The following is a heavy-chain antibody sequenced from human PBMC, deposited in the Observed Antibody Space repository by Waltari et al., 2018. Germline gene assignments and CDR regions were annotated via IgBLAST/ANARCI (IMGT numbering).Heavy chain of an antibody. CDR2: IYTSGRT. D-gene: IGHD1-1*01. CDR3: ARTTARWNYFDY. J-gene: IGHJ4*02. Sequence: QVQLQESGPGLVKPSETLSLTCTVSGGSISSYYWSWIRQPAGKGLEWIGRIYTSGRTNYNPSLKRRVTMSGDTSKNQCTLKLSSVTAADTAVYYCARTTARWNYFDYWGQGTLVTVSS. V-gene: IGHV4-4*07. CDR1: GGSISSYY.